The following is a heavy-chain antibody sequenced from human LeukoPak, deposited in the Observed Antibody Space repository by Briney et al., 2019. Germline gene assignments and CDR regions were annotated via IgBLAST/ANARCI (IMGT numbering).Heavy chain of an antibody. CDR1: GGSISSSSYY. J-gene: IGHJ3*02. Sequence: PSETLSLTPTVPGGSISSSSYYSVWIRQPPGKGLEWIGSIYYSGSTYYNPSLESRVTISVDTSKNQFSLKLSSVTAADTAVYYCAQGGFDAFDIWGQGTMVTVSS. CDR2: IYYSGST. CDR3: AQGGFDAFDI. V-gene: IGHV4-39*07. D-gene: IGHD3-16*01.